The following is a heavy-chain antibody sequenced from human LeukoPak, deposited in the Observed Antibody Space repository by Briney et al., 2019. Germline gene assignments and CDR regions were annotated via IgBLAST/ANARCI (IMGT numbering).Heavy chain of an antibody. Sequence: PSETLSLTCTVSGGSISSCYWSWIRQPPGKGLERIGYIYYSGSTNYNPSLKSRVTISVDTSKNQFSLKLSSVTAADTAVYYCARVVPAANYYYYMDVWGKGTTVTISS. CDR3: ARVVPAANYYYYMDV. CDR2: IYYSGST. CDR1: GGSISSCY. J-gene: IGHJ6*03. D-gene: IGHD2-2*01. V-gene: IGHV4-59*01.